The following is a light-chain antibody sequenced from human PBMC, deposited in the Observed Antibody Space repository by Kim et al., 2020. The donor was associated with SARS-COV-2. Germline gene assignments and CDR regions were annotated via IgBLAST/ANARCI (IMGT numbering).Light chain of an antibody. V-gene: IGKV4-1*01. Sequence: DIVMTQSPDSLAVSLGERATINCKSSQSVLWRSNNKNYLAWYQQKPGQPPKLLIYWASTRESGVPDRFSGSGSGTDFTLTISSLQAEDVAIYYCQQYFGTPLTFGGGTKVDIK. CDR3: QQYFGTPLT. CDR2: WAS. J-gene: IGKJ4*01. CDR1: QSVLWRSNNKNY.